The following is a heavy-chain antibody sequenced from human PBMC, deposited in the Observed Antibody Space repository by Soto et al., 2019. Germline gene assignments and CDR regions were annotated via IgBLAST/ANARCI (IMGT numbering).Heavy chain of an antibody. V-gene: IGHV3-23*01. CDR2: ISGSGGST. Sequence: EVQLLESGGGLVQPGGSLRLSCAASGFTFSSYAMSWVRQAPGKGLEWVSAISGSGGSTYYADSVKGRFTISRDNSKNTLYLQMNSVRAEDTAVYYCAKDPNPSYYYDSSGQAWGQGTLVTVSS. D-gene: IGHD3-22*01. CDR3: AKDPNPSYYYDSSGQA. J-gene: IGHJ4*02. CDR1: GFTFSSYA.